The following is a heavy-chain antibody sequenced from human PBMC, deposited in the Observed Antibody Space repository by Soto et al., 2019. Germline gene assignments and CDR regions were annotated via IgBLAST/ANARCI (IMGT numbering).Heavy chain of an antibody. Sequence: EVQLVESGGGLVQPGGSLRLSCAASGFTFSSYWMHWVRQAPGKGLVWVSRINRDGSSTSYADSVKGRFTISRDNAKNTLYLQMNSLRAEDTAVYYCARDWGRDWKNMDYWGQGTLVTVSS. D-gene: IGHD1-1*01. CDR2: INRDGSST. CDR1: GFTFSSYW. V-gene: IGHV3-74*01. J-gene: IGHJ4*02. CDR3: ARDWGRDWKNMDY.